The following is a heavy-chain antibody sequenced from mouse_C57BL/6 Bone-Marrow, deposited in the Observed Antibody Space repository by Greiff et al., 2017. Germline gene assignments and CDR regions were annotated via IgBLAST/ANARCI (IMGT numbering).Heavy chain of an antibody. D-gene: IGHD1-1*01. V-gene: IGHV14-4*01. Sequence: VQLQQSGAELVRPGASVKLSCTASGFNIKDDYMHWVKQRPEQGLEWIGWIDPENGDTEYASKFQGKATITADTSSNTADLQLSSLTSEDTAVYYCTIYYYGSYWGQGTTLTVSS. CDR1: GFNIKDDY. CDR3: TIYYYGSY. J-gene: IGHJ2*01. CDR2: IDPENGDT.